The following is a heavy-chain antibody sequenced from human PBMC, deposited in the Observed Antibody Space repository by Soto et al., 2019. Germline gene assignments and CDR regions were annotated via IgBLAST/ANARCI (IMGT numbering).Heavy chain of an antibody. CDR3: ARQWWQLVGTDYYNYGMDV. V-gene: IGHV5-51*01. J-gene: IGHJ6*02. CDR2: IYPGDSHA. CDR1: GYSFTSYW. Sequence: GESLKISCKGSGYSFTSYWIGWVRQMPGKGLEWMGIIYPGDSHATYSPSFQGQVTISADKSISTAYLQWSSLKASDTAMYYCARQWWQLVGTDYYNYGMDVWGQGTTVTVSS. D-gene: IGHD6-6*01.